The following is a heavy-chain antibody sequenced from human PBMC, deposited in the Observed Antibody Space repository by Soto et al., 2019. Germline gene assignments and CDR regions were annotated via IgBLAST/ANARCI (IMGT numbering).Heavy chain of an antibody. Sequence: QVQLVQSGAEVKKPGSSVKVSCKASGGTFSSYTFSWVRQAPGKGLECMGQISATFGTTNYAQKFKGRLTITADKSTSTLSMELSSLRSDDTAIYFCATTTSGCREFDYWGQGTLVTVSS. D-gene: IGHD6-19*01. CDR2: ISATFGTT. J-gene: IGHJ4*02. CDR3: ATTTSGCREFDY. CDR1: GGTFSSYT. V-gene: IGHV1-69*14.